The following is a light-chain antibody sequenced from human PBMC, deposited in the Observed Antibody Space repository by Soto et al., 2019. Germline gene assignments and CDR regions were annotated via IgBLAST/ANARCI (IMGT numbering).Light chain of an antibody. CDR3: AAGDDSHSAPV. Sequence: QSVLTQPPSASGAPGQRVTISCSGSTSHIGANFVYWYQQLPGTAPKRLIYSNDQRPSGVPDRFSGSKSGTTASLAISRLRSEDAAHYSCAAGDDSHSAPVFGRGTKATVL. CDR1: TSHIGANF. J-gene: IGLJ2*01. CDR2: SND. V-gene: IGLV1-47*02.